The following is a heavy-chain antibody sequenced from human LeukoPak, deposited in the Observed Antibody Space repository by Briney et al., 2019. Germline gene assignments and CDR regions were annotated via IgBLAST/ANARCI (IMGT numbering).Heavy chain of an antibody. CDR3: AREVYGSGRSWFDP. Sequence: GGSLRLSCAASGFTFSRSWMSWVRQAPGKGLEWVANIKEDGSEKYYVDSVKGRFTISRDNAKNSLYFQMNSLRAEDTAVYYCAREVYGSGRSWFDPWGQGALVTVSS. CDR1: GFTFSRSW. V-gene: IGHV3-7*01. CDR2: IKEDGSEK. D-gene: IGHD3-10*01. J-gene: IGHJ5*02.